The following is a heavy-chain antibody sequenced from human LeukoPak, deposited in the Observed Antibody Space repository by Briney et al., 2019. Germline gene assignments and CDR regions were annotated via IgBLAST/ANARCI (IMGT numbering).Heavy chain of an antibody. CDR3: AGVGNGGYGGFDY. V-gene: IGHV4-30-4*01. D-gene: IGHD5-12*01. J-gene: IGHJ4*02. CDR2: ISSSGTT. CDR1: SGSISSGDYY. Sequence: SQTLSLTCTVSSGSISSGDYYWSWIRQPPGKGLEWIGYISSSGTTYYNPSLRSRITISVDSSKGQFSLNLSSVTASDTAVYYCAGVGNGGYGGFDYWGQGTLVTVSS.